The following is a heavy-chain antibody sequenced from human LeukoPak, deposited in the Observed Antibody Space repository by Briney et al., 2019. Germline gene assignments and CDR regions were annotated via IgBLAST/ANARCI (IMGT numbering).Heavy chain of an antibody. CDR3: ARWGVLRYFDWWAY. V-gene: IGHV4-39*01. Sequence: SETLSLTCTVSGGSISSSSYYWGWIRQPPGKGLEWIGSIYYSGSTYYNPSLKSRVTISVDTSKNQFSLKLSSVTAADTAVYYCARWGVLRYFDWWAYWGQGTLVTVSS. CDR2: IYYSGST. J-gene: IGHJ4*02. D-gene: IGHD3-9*01. CDR1: GGSISSSSYY.